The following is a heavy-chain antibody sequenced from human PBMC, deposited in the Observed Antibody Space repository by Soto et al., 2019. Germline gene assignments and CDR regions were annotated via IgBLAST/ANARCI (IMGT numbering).Heavy chain of an antibody. D-gene: IGHD3-10*01. J-gene: IGHJ6*02. V-gene: IGHV5-10-1*01. CDR1: GYSFTSYY. CDR2: IDPSDSYT. CDR3: ARHRGITEGMDV. Sequence: GETLKISCKGSGYSFTSYYSSWVRQMPGKGLEWMGRIDPSDSYTNYSPSFQGHVTISADKSISTAYLQWSSLKASDTAMYYCARHRGITEGMDVWGQGTTVTVSS.